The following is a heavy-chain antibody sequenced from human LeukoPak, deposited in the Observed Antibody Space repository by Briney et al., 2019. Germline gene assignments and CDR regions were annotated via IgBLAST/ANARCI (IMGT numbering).Heavy chain of an antibody. J-gene: IGHJ4*02. V-gene: IGHV4-61*01. Sequence: SETLSLTCSVSGGSVSSGSYYWSWIRQPPGKGLEWIGYIYYSGTTNYNPSLKSRVTMSIDTSKNQFSLKLSSVTAADTAVYYCATLRPSANWELQYYFDYWGQGTLVTVSS. CDR3: ATLRPSANWELQYYFDY. CDR2: IYYSGTT. D-gene: IGHD7-27*01. CDR1: GGSVSSGSYY.